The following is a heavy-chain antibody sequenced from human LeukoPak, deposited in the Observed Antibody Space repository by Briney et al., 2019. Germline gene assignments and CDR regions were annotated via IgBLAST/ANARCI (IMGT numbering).Heavy chain of an antibody. CDR1: GFTFSSYW. J-gene: IGHJ4*02. CDR3: ARDRQSGSYYPPGSFDY. V-gene: IGHV3-7*04. Sequence: GGSLRLSCAASGFTFSSYWMSWVRQAPGKGLEWVANIKEDGSEKYYVDSVEGRFTISRDDAKNSVYLQMNSLRAEDTAVYYCARDRQSGSYYPPGSFDYWGQGTLVTVSS. CDR2: IKEDGSEK. D-gene: IGHD1-26*01.